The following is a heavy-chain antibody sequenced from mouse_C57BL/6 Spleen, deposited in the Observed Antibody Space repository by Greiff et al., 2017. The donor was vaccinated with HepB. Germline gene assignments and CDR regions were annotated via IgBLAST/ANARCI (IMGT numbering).Heavy chain of an antibody. CDR1: GYTFTSYW. D-gene: IGHD2-4*01. Sequence: VQLQQPGAELVRPGTSVKLSCKASGYTFTSYWMHWVKQRPGQGLEWIGVIDPSDSYTNYNQKFKGKATLTVDTSSSTAYMQLSSLTSEDSAVYYCARGGDYDVKAWFAYWGQGTLVTVSA. CDR3: ARGGDYDVKAWFAY. V-gene: IGHV1-59*01. J-gene: IGHJ3*01. CDR2: IDPSDSYT.